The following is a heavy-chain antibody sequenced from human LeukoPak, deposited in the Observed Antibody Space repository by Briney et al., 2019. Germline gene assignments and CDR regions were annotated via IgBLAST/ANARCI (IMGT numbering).Heavy chain of an antibody. D-gene: IGHD1-26*01. CDR1: GFTFSSYS. CDR3: ARGVGGGMDV. CDR2: ISSRSSYI. Sequence: PGGPLRLSCAASGFTFSSYSMNWVRQAPGKGLEWVSSISSRSSYIYYADSVKGRFTISRDNAKNSLYLQMNSLRAEDTAVYYCARGVGGGMDVWGQGTTVTVSS. V-gene: IGHV3-21*01. J-gene: IGHJ6*02.